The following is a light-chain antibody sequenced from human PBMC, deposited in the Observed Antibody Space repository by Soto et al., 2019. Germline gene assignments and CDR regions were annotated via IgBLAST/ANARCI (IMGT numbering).Light chain of an antibody. CDR2: GAS. V-gene: IGKV3-20*01. CDR3: QQYGSSPST. Sequence: EIVLTQSPAVLSLSKGERATLSCRASQSASSSYLAWYQQKPGQAPRLLIYGASSRATGIPDRFSGSGSGTDFTLTISRLEPEDFAVYYCQQYGSSPSTFGQGTKV. J-gene: IGKJ1*01. CDR1: QSASSSY.